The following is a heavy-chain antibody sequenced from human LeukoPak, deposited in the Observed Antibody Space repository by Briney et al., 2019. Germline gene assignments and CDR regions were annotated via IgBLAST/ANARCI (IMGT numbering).Heavy chain of an antibody. Sequence: SETLSLTCTVSGGSISSSSYYWGWIRQPPGKGLEWTGEINHSGSTNYNPSLKSRVTISVDTSKNQFSLKLSSVTAADTAVYYCARDPLGYCSSTSCSKYYFDYWGQGTLVTVSS. V-gene: IGHV4-39*07. CDR3: ARDPLGYCSSTSCSKYYFDY. CDR2: INHSGST. J-gene: IGHJ4*02. CDR1: GGSISSSSYY. D-gene: IGHD2-2*01.